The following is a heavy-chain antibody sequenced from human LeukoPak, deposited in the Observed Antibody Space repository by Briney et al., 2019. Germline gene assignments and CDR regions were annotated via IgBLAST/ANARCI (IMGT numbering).Heavy chain of an antibody. V-gene: IGHV1-18*01. CDR2: INAYNGNT. D-gene: IGHD6-6*01. J-gene: IGHJ4*02. Sequence: ASVKVSCKASGYTFTSYGISWVRQAPGQGLEWMGWINAYNGNTNYAQKLQGRVTMTTDTSTSTAYMEVRSLRSDDTAVYYCARGGPFPSGSSSREYYLDYWGQGTLVTVSS. CDR1: GYTFTSYG. CDR3: ARGGPFPSGSSSREYYLDY.